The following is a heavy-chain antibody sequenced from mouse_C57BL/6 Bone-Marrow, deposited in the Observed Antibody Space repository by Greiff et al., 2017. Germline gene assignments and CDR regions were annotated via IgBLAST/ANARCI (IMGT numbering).Heavy chain of an antibody. J-gene: IGHJ3*01. CDR3: ARHGYDGYYVPFAY. V-gene: IGHV1-62-2*01. CDR1: GYTFTEYT. Sequence: VKLVESGAELVKPGASVKLSCKASGYTFTEYTIHWVKQRSGQGLEWIGWFYPGSGSIKYNEKFKDKATLNADKASSTVYMELSRLTAEDSAVYFCARHGYDGYYVPFAYWGQGTLVTVSA. CDR2: FYPGSGSI. D-gene: IGHD2-3*01.